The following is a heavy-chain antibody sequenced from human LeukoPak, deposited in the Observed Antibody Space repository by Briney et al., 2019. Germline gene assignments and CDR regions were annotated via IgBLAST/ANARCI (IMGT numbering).Heavy chain of an antibody. V-gene: IGHV3-11*04. J-gene: IGHJ4*02. CDR2: ISSSGSTI. CDR3: ASYYYDSSGYYGLDY. D-gene: IGHD3-22*01. Sequence: GGSLRLSCAASGFTFSDYYMSWIRQAPGKGLEWVSYISSSGSTIYYADSVKGRFSISRDNAKNSLYLQMNSLRAEDTAVYYCASYYYDSSGYYGLDYWGQGTLDTVSS. CDR1: GFTFSDYY.